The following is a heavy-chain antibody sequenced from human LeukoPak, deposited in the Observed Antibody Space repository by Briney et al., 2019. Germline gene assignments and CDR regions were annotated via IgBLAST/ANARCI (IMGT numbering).Heavy chain of an antibody. Sequence: PGRSLRLSCAASGFTFSNCAMHWVRQAPGKGLEWVAVVSFDGRNEYYADFVKGRFTISRDNSKNTLYLQVNSLRVEDTAVYYCARAYYYGSGSYLLPFDYWGQGTLVTVSS. J-gene: IGHJ4*02. CDR2: VSFDGRNE. CDR1: GFTFSNCA. CDR3: ARAYYYGSGSYLLPFDY. V-gene: IGHV3-30*04. D-gene: IGHD3-10*01.